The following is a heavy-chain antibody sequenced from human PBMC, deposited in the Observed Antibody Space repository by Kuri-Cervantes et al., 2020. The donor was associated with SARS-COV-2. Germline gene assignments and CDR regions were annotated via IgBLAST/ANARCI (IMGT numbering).Heavy chain of an antibody. V-gene: IGHV1-69*06. Sequence: SVKVSCKASGGTFSSYTISWVRQAPGQGLGWMGGIITAFGTANYAQKFQDRVTLIADKSTSTVFMELSRLSSEDTAVYYCAKELLWFGDLHGGYFDYWGQGTLVTVSS. CDR2: IITAFGTA. D-gene: IGHD3-10*01. CDR3: AKELLWFGDLHGGYFDY. CDR1: GGTFSSYT. J-gene: IGHJ4*02.